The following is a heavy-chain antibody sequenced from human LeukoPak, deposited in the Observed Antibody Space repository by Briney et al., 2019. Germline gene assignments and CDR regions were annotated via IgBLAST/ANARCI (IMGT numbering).Heavy chain of an antibody. V-gene: IGHV3-23*01. D-gene: IGHD1-26*01. CDR3: AKKWGVGTTTLDYFDY. CDR2: ISGSAGST. Sequence: GGSLRLSCAASGFTFSSYWMNWVRQAPGKGLEWVSGISGSAGSTYYADSVKGRFTISRDNSKNTLYLQMNSLTDDDTAVYYCAKKWGVGTTTLDYFDYWGQGTLVTVSS. CDR1: GFTFSSYW. J-gene: IGHJ4*02.